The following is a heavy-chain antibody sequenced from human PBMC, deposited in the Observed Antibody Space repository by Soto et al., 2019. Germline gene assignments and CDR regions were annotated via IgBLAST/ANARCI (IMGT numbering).Heavy chain of an antibody. CDR1: GDTFSSYS. D-gene: IGHD1-26*01. J-gene: IGHJ4*02. Sequence: QVQLVQSGAEVKKPGSSVKVSCKASGDTFSSYSINWVQQAPGQGLEWLGEIIPIFGTANYAQKFQGRVTITADESTSTAYMELSSLRSEDTAVYYCARDGGRHSGGIDYWGQGTLVTVSS. CDR3: ARDGGRHSGGIDY. CDR2: IIPIFGTA. V-gene: IGHV1-69*01.